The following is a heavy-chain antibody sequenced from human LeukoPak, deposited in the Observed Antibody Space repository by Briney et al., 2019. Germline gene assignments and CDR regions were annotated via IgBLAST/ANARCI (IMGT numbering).Heavy chain of an antibody. D-gene: IGHD3-22*01. V-gene: IGHV4-39*07. CDR3: ARYDYYYDSSGIRSCAFDI. CDR1: GGSISLSYYY. J-gene: IGHJ3*02. CDR2: VYYSGTT. Sequence: SETLSLTCSVSGGSISLSYYYWGWIRQPPGKALEWIGSVYYSGTTSYNPSLKSRVTISVDTSKNQFSLKLSSVTAADTAVYYCARYDYYYDSSGIRSCAFDIWGQGTMVTVSS.